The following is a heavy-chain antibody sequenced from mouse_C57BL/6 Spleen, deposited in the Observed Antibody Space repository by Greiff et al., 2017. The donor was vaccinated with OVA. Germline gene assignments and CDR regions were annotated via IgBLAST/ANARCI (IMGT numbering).Heavy chain of an antibody. J-gene: IGHJ4*01. D-gene: IGHD1-1*01. CDR3: ARPYGSSPYYAMDY. Sequence: EVKLMESGGGLVKPGGSLKLSCAASGFTFSDYGMHWVRQAPEKGLEWVAYISSGSSTIYYADTVKGRFTIFRDNAKNTLFLQMTSLRSEDTAMYYCARPYGSSPYYAMDYWGQGTSVTVSS. V-gene: IGHV5-17*01. CDR2: ISSGSSTI. CDR1: GFTFSDYG.